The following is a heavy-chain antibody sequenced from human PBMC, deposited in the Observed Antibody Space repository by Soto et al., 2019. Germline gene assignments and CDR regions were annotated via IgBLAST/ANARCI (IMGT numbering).Heavy chain of an antibody. D-gene: IGHD2-21*02. CDR2: IYYSGST. CDR3: ARVVVTAWGNWFDP. CDR1: GYSISGSNW. Sequence: SETLSLTCAVSGYSISGSNWWAWIRQPPGKGLEWIGYIYYSGSTYYNPSLKSRVTMSVDTSKNQFSLKLSSVTAVDTAVYYCARVVVTAWGNWFDPWGQGTLGTVS. J-gene: IGHJ5*02. V-gene: IGHV4-28*03.